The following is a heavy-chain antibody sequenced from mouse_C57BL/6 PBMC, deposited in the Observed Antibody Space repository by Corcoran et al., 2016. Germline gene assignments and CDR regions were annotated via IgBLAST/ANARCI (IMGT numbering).Heavy chain of an antibody. D-gene: IGHD3-2*02. CDR1: GYTFTTYG. CDR2: INTYSGVP. CDR3: ARGGSGYGAMDY. J-gene: IGHJ4*01. V-gene: IGHV9-3*01. Sequence: QIQLVQSGPELKKPRETVKISCKASGYTFTTYGMSWVKQAPGKGLKWMGWINTYSGVPTYADDFKGRFAFSLETSASTAYLQINNLKNEDTATYFCARGGSGYGAMDYWGQGTSVTVSS.